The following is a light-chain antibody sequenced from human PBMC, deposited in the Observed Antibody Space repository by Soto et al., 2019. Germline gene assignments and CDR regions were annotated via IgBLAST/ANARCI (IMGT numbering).Light chain of an antibody. V-gene: IGLV1-44*01. Sequence: QSVLTQPPSASGTPGQRVTISCSGSSSNIGSNSANWYQQLPGTAPKLVMYSTNQRPSGVPERFSGSKSGTSASLAISDLQSEDEADYYCAAWDDTLNGHVVFGGGTKLTVL. J-gene: IGLJ2*01. CDR3: AAWDDTLNGHVV. CDR1: SSNIGSNS. CDR2: STN.